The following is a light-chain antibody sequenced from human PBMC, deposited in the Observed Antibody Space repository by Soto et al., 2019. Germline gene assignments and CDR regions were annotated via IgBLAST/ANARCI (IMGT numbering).Light chain of an antibody. Sequence: EIVLTQSPGTLSLSPGEGATLSCRASQSVTSNYLAWYQQKPGQAPRLLIYGASTRAAGVPDRFSDSGSGTDFTLTITRLEPEDFAVYYCQQYGRSPLLYTFGQGTKLGVK. CDR1: QSVTSNY. V-gene: IGKV3-20*01. J-gene: IGKJ2*01. CDR3: QQYGRSPLLYT. CDR2: GAS.